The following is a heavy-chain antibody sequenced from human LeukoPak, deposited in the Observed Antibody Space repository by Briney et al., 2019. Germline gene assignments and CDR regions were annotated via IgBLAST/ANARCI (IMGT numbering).Heavy chain of an antibody. J-gene: IGHJ5*02. D-gene: IGHD2-2*01. CDR3: ARVFYGYCSSTSCLNWFDP. Sequence: SETLSLTCTVSGGSISSSSYYWGWIRQPPGKGREWIGSIYYSGSTYYNPSLKSRVTISVDTSKNQFSLKLSSVTAADTAVYYCARVFYGYCSSTSCLNWFDPWGQGTLVTVSS. CDR1: GGSISSSSYY. V-gene: IGHV4-39*07. CDR2: IYYSGST.